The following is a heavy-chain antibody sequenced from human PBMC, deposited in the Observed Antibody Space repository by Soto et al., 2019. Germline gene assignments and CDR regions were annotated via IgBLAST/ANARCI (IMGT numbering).Heavy chain of an antibody. CDR3: VRAKMRETATILRDNWFDP. D-gene: IGHD5-12*01. Sequence: QVQLVQSGAEVKKPGSSVKVSCKASGGTVNNHAINWVRQAPGQGLEWMGGIIPIFGTSNYAQKFQGRVTITADESTRTAYMELSSLRSEDTAVYYCVRAKMRETATILRDNWFDPWGQGTLVTVPS. CDR2: IIPIFGTS. CDR1: GGTVNNHA. J-gene: IGHJ5*02. V-gene: IGHV1-69*01.